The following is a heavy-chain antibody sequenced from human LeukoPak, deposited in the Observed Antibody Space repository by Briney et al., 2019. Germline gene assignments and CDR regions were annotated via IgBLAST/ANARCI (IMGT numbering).Heavy chain of an antibody. V-gene: IGHV4-59*01. D-gene: IGHD2-15*01. CDR1: GGPISSYY. CDR3: ATCSGGSCYSYYYYYMDV. Sequence: PSETLSLTCTVSGGPISSYYWSWIRQPPGKGLEWIGYIYYSGSTNYNPSLKSRVTTSVDTSKNQFSLKLSSVAAADTAVYYCATCSGGSCYSYYYYYMDVWGKGTTVTVSS. J-gene: IGHJ6*03. CDR2: IYYSGST.